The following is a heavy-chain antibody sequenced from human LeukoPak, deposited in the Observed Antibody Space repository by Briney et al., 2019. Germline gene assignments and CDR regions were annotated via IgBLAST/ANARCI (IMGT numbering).Heavy chain of an antibody. V-gene: IGHV1-2*02. Sequence: ASVKVSCKASGYTFTSYYMHWVRQAPGQGLEWMGWINPNSGGTNYAQKFQGRVTMTRDTSISTAYMELSSLRSEDTAVYYCARAAYSSGYDWYFDLWGRGTLVTVSS. CDR2: INPNSGGT. D-gene: IGHD6-19*01. J-gene: IGHJ2*01. CDR3: ARAAYSSGYDWYFDL. CDR1: GYTFTSYY.